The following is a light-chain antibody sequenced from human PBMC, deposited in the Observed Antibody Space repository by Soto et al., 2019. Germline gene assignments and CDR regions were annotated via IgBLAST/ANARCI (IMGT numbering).Light chain of an antibody. CDR2: AAS. J-gene: IGKJ1*01. Sequence: DIPMTQSPSSLSASVGDRVTITCRASQGISNYLAWYQQKPGKVPKLLIYAASTLQSGVPPRFSGSGSGTDFTLTISSLQPEDVATYYCQKYNSGLGTFGQGTKVEIK. CDR1: QGISNY. V-gene: IGKV1-27*01. CDR3: QKYNSGLGT.